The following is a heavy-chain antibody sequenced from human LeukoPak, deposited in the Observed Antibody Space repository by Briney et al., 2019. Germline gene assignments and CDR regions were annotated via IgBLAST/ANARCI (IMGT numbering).Heavy chain of an antibody. CDR1: GGTFSSYA. J-gene: IGHJ4*02. D-gene: IGHD3-3*01. CDR2: IIPIFGTA. V-gene: IGHV1-69*01. CDR3: ARPTDEWLISMDY. Sequence: EASVKVSCKASGGTFSSYAISWVRQAPGQGLEWMGGIIPIFGTANYAQKFQGRVTITADESTSTAYMELSSLRSEDTAVYYCARPTDEWLISMDYWGQGTLVTVSS.